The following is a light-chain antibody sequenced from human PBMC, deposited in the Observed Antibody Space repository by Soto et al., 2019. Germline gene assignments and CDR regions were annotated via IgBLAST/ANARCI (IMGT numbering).Light chain of an antibody. CDR1: SSDVGGYDY. Sequence: SALTQPASVSGSPGQTITISFTGTSSDVGGYDYVSWHQQHPGKAPKLMIYDVSKRPSGVSNRFSGSKSGNTASLTISGLQAEDEADYYCSSKRGSTGVFGTGTKVTVL. CDR3: SSKRGSTGV. J-gene: IGLJ1*01. CDR2: DVS. V-gene: IGLV2-14*01.